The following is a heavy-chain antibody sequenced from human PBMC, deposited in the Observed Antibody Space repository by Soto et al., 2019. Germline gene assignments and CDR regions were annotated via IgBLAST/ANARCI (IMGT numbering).Heavy chain of an antibody. D-gene: IGHD3-22*01. V-gene: IGHV4-39*01. J-gene: IGHJ4*02. CDR1: GGSISSSSYY. CDR3: MLGSGWKDFDY. Sequence: QLQLHESGPGLVKPSETLSLTCTVSGGSISSSSYYWGWIRQPPGKGLEWIGSIYYSGSTYYNPSLKSRVTISVDTSKNQFSLKLSSVTAADTAVYYCMLGSGWKDFDYWGQGTLVTVSS. CDR2: IYYSGST.